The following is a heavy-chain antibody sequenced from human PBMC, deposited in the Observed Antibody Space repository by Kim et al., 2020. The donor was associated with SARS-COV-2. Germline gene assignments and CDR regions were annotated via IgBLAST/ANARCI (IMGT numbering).Heavy chain of an antibody. CDR1: GLNFGDYA. J-gene: IGHJ4*02. Sequence: GGSLRLSCTTSGLNFGDYAMSWFRQAPGKGLEWVAFIRSKRYGETTEYAASVKGRFTISRDDSKRIAYLQMNGLKTEDTAVYYRTSGPYYYDSAAYYHDYWGQGTLVTVSS. CDR2: IRSKRYGETT. V-gene: IGHV3-49*03. CDR3: TSGPYYYDSAAYYHDY. D-gene: IGHD3-22*01.